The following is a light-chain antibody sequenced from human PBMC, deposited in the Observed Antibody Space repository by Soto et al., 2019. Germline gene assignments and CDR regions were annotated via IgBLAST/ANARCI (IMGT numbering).Light chain of an antibody. J-gene: IGKJ5*01. CDR1: QSVINNY. V-gene: IGKV3-20*01. CDR2: GAS. CDR3: QHYGNSPPI. Sequence: EIVLTQPPRTLSLSPRERATLSCRASQSVINNYLAWYQQKPGQAPRLLIYGASTRATGIPARFSGRGSGTDFTLTICSLQPEDFAVYYCQHYGNSPPIFGQGTILEVK.